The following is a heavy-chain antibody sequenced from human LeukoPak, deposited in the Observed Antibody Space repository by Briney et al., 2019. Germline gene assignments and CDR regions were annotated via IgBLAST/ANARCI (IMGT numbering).Heavy chain of an antibody. CDR3: ARGGGTYYDFWSGYYAPYYYYYMDV. Sequence: SQTLSLTCAISGDSVSSNSAAWNWIRQSPSRGLEWLGRAYYRSKWYNDYAVSVKSRITINPDTSKNQFSLKLSSVTAADTAVYYCARGGGTYYDFWSGYYAPYYYYYMDVWGKGTTVTVSS. CDR1: GDSVSSNSAA. CDR2: AYYRSKWYN. J-gene: IGHJ6*03. D-gene: IGHD3-3*01. V-gene: IGHV6-1*01.